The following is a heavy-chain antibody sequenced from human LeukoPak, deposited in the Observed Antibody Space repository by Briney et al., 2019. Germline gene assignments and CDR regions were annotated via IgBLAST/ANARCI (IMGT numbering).Heavy chain of an antibody. D-gene: IGHD3-3*02. J-gene: IGHJ4*02. CDR3: ARDMWGDHFWSGYGL. CDR2: IDSSSTYL. CDR1: GFTFSHYN. V-gene: IGHV3-21*01. Sequence: GGSLRLSCAASGFTFSHYNMNWVRQAPGKGLEWVSSIDSSSTYLYYADSVKGRFTISRDNAKNSLYLQMSSLRAEDTAVYYCARDMWGDHFWSGYGLWGQGTLVTVSS.